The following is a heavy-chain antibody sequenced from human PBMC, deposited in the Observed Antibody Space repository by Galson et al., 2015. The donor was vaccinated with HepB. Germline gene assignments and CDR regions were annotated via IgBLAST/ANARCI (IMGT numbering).Heavy chain of an antibody. D-gene: IGHD2-2*01. V-gene: IGHV3-30-3*01. Sequence: SLRLSCAASGFTFSSYAMHWVRQAPGKGLEWGAVISYDGSNKYYADSVKGRFTISRDNSKNTLYLQMNSLRAEDTAVYYCAGGCSSTSCYGYWGQGTLVTVSS. CDR2: ISYDGSNK. CDR1: GFTFSSYA. CDR3: AGGCSSTSCYGY. J-gene: IGHJ4*02.